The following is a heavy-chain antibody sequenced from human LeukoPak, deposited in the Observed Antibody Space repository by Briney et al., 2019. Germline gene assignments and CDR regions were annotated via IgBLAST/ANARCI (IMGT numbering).Heavy chain of an antibody. CDR2: ITGSSSDI. J-gene: IGHJ4*02. V-gene: IGHV3-21*01. D-gene: IGHD3-22*01. CDR1: GFTFSTYS. Sequence: GGSLRLSCAASGFTFSTYSMTWVRQAPGKGLEWVSCITGSSSDIYYADSVKGRFTISRDNAKNSLYLQMNSLRAEDTAVYYCARGDYYDSWELDHWGQGTLVTVSS. CDR3: ARGDYYDSWELDH.